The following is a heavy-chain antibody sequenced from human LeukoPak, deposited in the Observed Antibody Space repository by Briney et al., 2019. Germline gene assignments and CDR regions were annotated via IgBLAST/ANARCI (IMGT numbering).Heavy chain of an antibody. CDR1: GGSISSYY. Sequence: SETLSLTCTVSGGSISSYYWSWIRQPPGKGLQWIGRIFTSGSTNYNPSLKSRLTMSVDTSKNQFSLKLTSVTAADTAVYYCARERSYGDYGFWGQGILVTVSS. CDR3: ARERSYGDYGF. V-gene: IGHV4-4*07. D-gene: IGHD4-17*01. CDR2: IFTSGST. J-gene: IGHJ4*02.